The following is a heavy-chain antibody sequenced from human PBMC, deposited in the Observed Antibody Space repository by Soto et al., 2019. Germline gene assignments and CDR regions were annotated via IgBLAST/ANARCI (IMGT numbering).Heavy chain of an antibody. CDR1: GGSISSGGYY. V-gene: IGHV4-31*03. D-gene: IGHD5-18*01. CDR2: IYYSGST. Sequence: SETLSLTCTVSGGSISSGGYYWSWIRQHPGKGLEWIGYIYYSGSTYYNPSLKSRVTISVDTSKNQLSLKLSSVTAADTAVYYCAKDLDDTAMVTLGPFDYWGQGTLVTVSS. CDR3: AKDLDDTAMVTLGPFDY. J-gene: IGHJ4*02.